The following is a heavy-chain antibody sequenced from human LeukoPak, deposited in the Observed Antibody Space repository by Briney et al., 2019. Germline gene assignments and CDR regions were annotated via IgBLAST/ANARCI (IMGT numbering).Heavy chain of an antibody. CDR1: GFTFSSYS. Sequence: GGSLRLSCAASGFTFSSYSMNWVRQAPGKGLEWVSSISSSSSYIYYADSVKGRFTISRDNAKNSLYLQMNSLRAEDTAVYYCARDFLPAAGRNYGTDVWGQGTTVTVSS. D-gene: IGHD2-2*01. CDR3: ARDFLPAAGRNYGTDV. V-gene: IGHV3-21*01. J-gene: IGHJ6*02. CDR2: ISSSSSYI.